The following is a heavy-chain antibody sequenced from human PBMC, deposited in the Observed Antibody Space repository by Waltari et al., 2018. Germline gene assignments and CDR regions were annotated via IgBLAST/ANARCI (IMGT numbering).Heavy chain of an antibody. J-gene: IGHJ4*02. CDR3: ARAQPYCRSTTCYAPDH. D-gene: IGHD2-2*01. V-gene: IGHV3-48*03. CDR2: ISSSGTTR. Sequence: EVQLVESGGGLVRPGGSLRLSCVTSRFTFSEYPMTWVRQAPGKGLEWISYISSSGTTRYYADSVKGRFTISRDNAKKSLFLQMNSLRAEDTAVYYCARAQPYCRSTTCYAPDHWGQGTLVIVSS. CDR1: RFTFSEYP.